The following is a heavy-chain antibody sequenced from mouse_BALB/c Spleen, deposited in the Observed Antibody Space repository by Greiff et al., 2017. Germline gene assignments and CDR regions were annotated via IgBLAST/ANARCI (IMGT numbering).Heavy chain of an antibody. CDR3: TRLGLGRDFDY. CDR2: IYPSDSYT. Sequence: VQLQQPGAELVRPGASVKLSCKASGYTFTSYWINWVKQRPGQGLEWIGNIYPSDSYTNYNQKFKDKATLTVDKSSSTAYMQLSSPTSEDSAVYYCTRLGLGRDFDYWGQGTTLTVSS. V-gene: IGHV1-69*02. J-gene: IGHJ2*01. D-gene: IGHD4-1*01. CDR1: GYTFTSYW.